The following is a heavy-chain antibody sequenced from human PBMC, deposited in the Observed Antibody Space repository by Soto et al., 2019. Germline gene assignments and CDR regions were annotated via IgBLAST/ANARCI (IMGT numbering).Heavy chain of an antibody. V-gene: IGHV1-69*01. CDR1: GGSLRNSV. CDR2: VMPILGTA. J-gene: IGHJ4*02. Sequence: QVQLVQSGAEVKKRGSSVKVSCTASGGSLRNSVISWVRQAPAQRLEWMGGVMPILGTANYAQKFQGRVTMTADEATSTAYMDLSSLSPDDTAVYYCARLGHPGHWGPGTLVIVSS. CDR3: ARLGHPGH.